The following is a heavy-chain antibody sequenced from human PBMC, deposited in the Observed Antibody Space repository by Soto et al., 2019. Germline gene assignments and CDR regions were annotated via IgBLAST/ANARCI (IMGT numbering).Heavy chain of an antibody. Sequence: QLHLQQSGPGLVKPSETLSLICTVSAGSISSSDYCWGWIRQPPGKGLGWIANIYYSGRSYYNPSPRGGITVSVGTSKNEFSLKLDSLTAADTAVNYCASLYRSGWFVPFDYWGQGALVTVSS. CDR2: IYYSGRS. D-gene: IGHD6-25*01. V-gene: IGHV4-39*01. CDR1: AGSISSSDYC. J-gene: IGHJ4*02. CDR3: ASLYRSGWFVPFDY.